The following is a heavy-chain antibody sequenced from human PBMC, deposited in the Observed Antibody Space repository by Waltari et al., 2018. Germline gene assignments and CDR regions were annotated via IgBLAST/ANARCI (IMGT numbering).Heavy chain of an antibody. CDR3: ARDRGFRKGYFDY. D-gene: IGHD3-10*01. V-gene: IGHV4-59*11. CDR2: IYYSGST. CDR1: GGSISSHY. Sequence: QVQLQASGPGLVKPSETLSLTCTVSGGSISSHYWSWIRQPPGKGLEWIGYIYYSGSTNYNPSLKSRVTISVDTSKNQFSLKLSSVTAADTAGYYCARDRGFRKGYFDYWGQGTLVTVSS. J-gene: IGHJ4*02.